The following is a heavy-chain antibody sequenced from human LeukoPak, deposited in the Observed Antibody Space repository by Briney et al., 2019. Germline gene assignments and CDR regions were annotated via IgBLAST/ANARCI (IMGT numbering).Heavy chain of an antibody. CDR3: ARGGPDHDILTGYPFDY. CDR2: ISYDGSNK. D-gene: IGHD3-9*01. Sequence: SGGSLRLSCAASGFTFSSYAMHWVRQAPGKGLEWVAVISYDGSNKYYADSVKGRFTISRDNSKNTLYLQMNSLRAEDTAVYYCARGGPDHDILTGYPFDYWGQGTLVTVSS. V-gene: IGHV3-30-3*01. J-gene: IGHJ4*02. CDR1: GFTFSSYA.